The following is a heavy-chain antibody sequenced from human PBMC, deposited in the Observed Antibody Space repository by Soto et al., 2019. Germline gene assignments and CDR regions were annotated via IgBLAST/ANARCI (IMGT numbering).Heavy chain of an antibody. CDR3: ARAVELLNWLDP. J-gene: IGHJ5*02. V-gene: IGHV4-30-4*01. Sequence: TLSLTCTVSGGSISSGDYYWSWIRQPPGKGLEWIGYIYYSGSTYYNPSLKSRVTISVDTSKNQFSLKLSSVTAADTAVYYCARAVELLNWLDPWGQGTLVTVSS. CDR1: GGSISSGDYY. D-gene: IGHD1-26*01. CDR2: IYYSGST.